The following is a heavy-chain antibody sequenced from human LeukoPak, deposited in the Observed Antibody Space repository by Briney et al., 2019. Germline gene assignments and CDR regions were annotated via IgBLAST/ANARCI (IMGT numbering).Heavy chain of an antibody. D-gene: IGHD1-26*01. CDR1: GGSISSYY. CDR3: ARHVNRLRATPGGYYYMDV. J-gene: IGHJ6*03. Sequence: SETLSLTCTVSGGSISSYYWSWMRQPPGKGLEWIGYIYTSGSTNYNPSLKSRVTISVDTSKNQFSLKLSSVTAADTAVYYCARHVNRLRATPGGYYYMDVWGKGTTVTVS. V-gene: IGHV4-4*09. CDR2: IYTSGST.